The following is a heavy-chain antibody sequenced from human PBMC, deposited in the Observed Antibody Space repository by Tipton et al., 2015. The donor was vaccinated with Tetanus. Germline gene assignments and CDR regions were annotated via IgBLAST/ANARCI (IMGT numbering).Heavy chain of an antibody. CDR3: ARDSYVTGTTSHFDF. CDR1: GYMFTGYY. Sequence: QLVQSGAEVKKPGSSVKVSCKTSGYMFTGYYLHWVRLVPGQGLEWMGWINPNNGGTDYARKLQGRVTMTRDTAITTVYLELTSLKSDDTAVYYCARDSYVTGTTSHFDFWGQGSLVNVSS. D-gene: IGHD1-7*01. J-gene: IGHJ4*02. V-gene: IGHV1-2*02. CDR2: INPNNGGT.